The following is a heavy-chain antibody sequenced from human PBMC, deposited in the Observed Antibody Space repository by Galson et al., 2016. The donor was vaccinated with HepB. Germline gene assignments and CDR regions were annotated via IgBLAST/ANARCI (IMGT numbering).Heavy chain of an antibody. CDR3: ARDLRYYDKNWFDP. D-gene: IGHD3-22*01. J-gene: IGHJ5*02. CDR2: IIPIFGTS. V-gene: IGHV1-69*01. CDR1: GGNFSSYG. Sequence: SGGNFSSYGISWVRQAPGQGLEWMGGIIPIFGTSNYAQKFQGRVTITADESTSTAYMELSSLRSEDTAVYYCARDLRYYDKNWFDPWGQGTLVTVSS.